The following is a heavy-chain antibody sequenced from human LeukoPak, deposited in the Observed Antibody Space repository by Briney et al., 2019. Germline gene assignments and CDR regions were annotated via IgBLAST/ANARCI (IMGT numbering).Heavy chain of an antibody. CDR3: ARVGVIGSPYYYYMDV. J-gene: IGHJ6*03. Sequence: ASVKVSCKASGYTFTSYDINWVRQATGQGLEWMGWMNPNSGNTGYAQKFQGRVTITRNTSISTAYMELSSLRSEDTAVYYCARVGVIGSPYYYYMDVWGKGTTVTVSS. CDR2: MNPNSGNT. CDR1: GYTFTSYD. V-gene: IGHV1-8*03. D-gene: IGHD3-22*01.